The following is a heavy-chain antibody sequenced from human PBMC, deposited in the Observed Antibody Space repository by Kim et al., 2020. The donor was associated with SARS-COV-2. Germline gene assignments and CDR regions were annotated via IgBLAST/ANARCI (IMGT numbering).Heavy chain of an antibody. V-gene: IGHV3-21*05. Sequence: GGSLRLSCAASGFSFTKYSMNWIRQAPGKGLEWISYITNSGSSIFYADSVKGRFIISRDNAKNSVYLQMNSLRDEDTAVYYCVRVCGGDCDKTYYYVLDVWGEGTAVTVPT. J-gene: IGHJ6*04. CDR3: VRVCGGDCDKTYYYVLDV. CDR1: GFSFTKYS. D-gene: IGHD2-21*02. CDR2: ITNSGSSI.